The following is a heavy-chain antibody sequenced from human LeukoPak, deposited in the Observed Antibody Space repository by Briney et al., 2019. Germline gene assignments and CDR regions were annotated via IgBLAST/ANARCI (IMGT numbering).Heavy chain of an antibody. CDR3: ARDHSSEEKSWWLDP. CDR1: VYAFKRNW. CDR2: INPNGGST. V-gene: IGHV1-46*02. J-gene: IGHJ5*02. D-gene: IGHD3-16*02. Sequence: GASVKLSRTTSVYAFKRNWIPWVPQAPGQGLEWMGIINPNGGSTFYPQKFQGRITVTRDTSSTTVYLELSSLRSEDTAVYYCARDHSSEEKSWWLDPWGQGTLVTVSS.